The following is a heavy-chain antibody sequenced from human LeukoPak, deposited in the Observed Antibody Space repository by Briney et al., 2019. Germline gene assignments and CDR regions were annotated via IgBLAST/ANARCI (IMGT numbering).Heavy chain of an antibody. D-gene: IGHD6-19*01. CDR2: ISNDGGNQ. Sequence: GWSLTLSCAGSGCTVTSNPMHWLGQPPAKEVDGVALISNDGGNQQYSDSVSGRFTISRDTPKNTVYLQMNSLRGDDTAVYYCARERGSSGRAGWFDPWGQGTLVTVSS. J-gene: IGHJ5*02. CDR1: GCTVTSNP. V-gene: IGHV3-30*04. CDR3: ARERGSSGRAGWFDP.